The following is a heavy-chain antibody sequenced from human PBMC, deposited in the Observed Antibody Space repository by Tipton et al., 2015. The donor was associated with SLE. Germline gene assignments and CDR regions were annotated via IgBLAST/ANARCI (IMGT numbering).Heavy chain of an antibody. CDR2: IYPGDSDT. J-gene: IGHJ4*02. V-gene: IGHV5-51*01. CDR3: ARRPHYRDDYFDY. CDR1: GGTFSSYA. Sequence: QLVQSGAEVKKPGSSVKVSCKASGGTFSSYAISWVRQAPGQGLEWMGIIYPGDSDTRYSPSFQGHVTISADKSISTAYLQWSSLKASDTAMYYCARRPHYRDDYFDYWGQGTLVTVSS. D-gene: IGHD4-17*01.